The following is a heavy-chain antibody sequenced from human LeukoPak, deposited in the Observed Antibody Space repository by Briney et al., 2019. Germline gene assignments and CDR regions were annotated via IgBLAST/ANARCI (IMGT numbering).Heavy chain of an antibody. CDR3: ARERTEQWLVRGWYYFDY. CDR1: GFTFSSYG. V-gene: IGHV3-33*01. J-gene: IGHJ4*02. D-gene: IGHD6-19*01. CDR2: IWYDGSNK. Sequence: PGGSLRLSCAASGFTFSSYGMHWVRQAPGKGLEWVAVIWYDGSNKYYADSVKGRFTISRDNSKNTLYLQMNSLRAEDTAVYYCARERTEQWLVRGWYYFDYWGQGTLVTVSS.